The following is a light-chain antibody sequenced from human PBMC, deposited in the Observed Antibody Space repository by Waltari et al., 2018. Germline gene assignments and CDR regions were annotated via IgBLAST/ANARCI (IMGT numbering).Light chain of an antibody. J-gene: IGLJ3*02. V-gene: IGLV5-45*02. CDR1: TGINVANSR. CDR3: MIWHSSTWV. Sequence: QAVLTQPSSLSASPGASARLTCTLLTGINVANSRNHWYQQKPGSPPQYLLRYKSESDKQQGSGVPSRFSGSKDASANSGILLISGLQSEDEADYYCMIWHSSTWVFGGGTKLTVL. CDR2: YKSESDK.